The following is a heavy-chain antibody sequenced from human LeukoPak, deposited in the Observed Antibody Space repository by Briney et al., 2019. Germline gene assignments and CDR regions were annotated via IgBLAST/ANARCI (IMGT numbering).Heavy chain of an antibody. V-gene: IGHV3-23*01. CDR2: ISGSGGST. D-gene: IGHD5-18*01. CDR1: GFTFSSYA. Sequence: GGSLRLSCAASGFTFSSYAMSWVRQAPGKGLEWVSAISGSGGSTYYADSVKGRFTISRDNSKNTLYLQMNSLRAEDTAVYYCARHVGVETVDTARIDYWGQGTLVTVSS. J-gene: IGHJ4*02. CDR3: ARHVGVETVDTARIDY.